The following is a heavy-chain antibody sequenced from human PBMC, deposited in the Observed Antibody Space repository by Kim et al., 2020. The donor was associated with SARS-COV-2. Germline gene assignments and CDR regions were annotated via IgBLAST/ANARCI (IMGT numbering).Heavy chain of an antibody. D-gene: IGHD3-3*01. J-gene: IGHJ6*02. V-gene: IGHV3-48*02. CDR2: ISSSSSTI. CDR3: ARETPPELRFSLFYYYGMDV. CDR1: GFTFSSYS. Sequence: GGSLRLSCAASGFTFSSYSMNWVRQAPGKGLEWVSYISSSSSTIYYADSVKGRFTISRDNAKNSLYLQMNSLRDEDTAVYYCARETPPELRFSLFYYYGMDVWGQGTTVTVSS.